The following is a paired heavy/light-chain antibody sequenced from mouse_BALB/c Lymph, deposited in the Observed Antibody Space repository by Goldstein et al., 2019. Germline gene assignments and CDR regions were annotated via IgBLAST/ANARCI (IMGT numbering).Light chain of an antibody. Sequence: DILMTQSPSSMSVSLGDTVSITCHASQGISSNIGWLQQKPGKSFKGLIYHGTNLEDGVPSRFSGSGSGADYSLTISSLESEDFADYYCVQYAQFPRTFGGGTKLEIK. V-gene: IGKV14-100*01. J-gene: IGKJ1*01. CDR1: QGISSN. CDR2: HGT. CDR3: VQYAQFPRT.
Heavy chain of an antibody. CDR2: IRLKSNNYAT. CDR3: TRDGYDY. D-gene: IGHD2-3*01. J-gene: IGHJ2*01. CDR1: GFTFSNYW. V-gene: IGHV6-6*02. Sequence: EVKLEESGGGLVQPGGSMKLSCVASGFTFSNYWMNWVRQSPEKGLEWVAEIRLKSNNYATHYAESVKGRFTISRDDSKSSVYLQMNNLRAEDTGIYYCTRDGYDYWGQGTTLTVSS.